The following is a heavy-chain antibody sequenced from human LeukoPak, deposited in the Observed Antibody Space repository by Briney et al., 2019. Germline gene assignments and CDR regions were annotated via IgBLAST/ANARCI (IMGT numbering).Heavy chain of an antibody. CDR2: ISGSGGST. V-gene: IGHV3-23*01. CDR1: GFTFSSYA. D-gene: IGHD3-22*01. CDR3: ANSPYYYDSSGPSGY. J-gene: IGHJ4*02. Sequence: GGSLRLSCTGSGFTFSSYAMSWVRQAPGKGLEWVSAISGSGGSTYYADSVKGRFTISRDNSKNTLYLQMNSLRAEDTAVYYCANSPYYYDSSGPSGYWGQGTLVTVSS.